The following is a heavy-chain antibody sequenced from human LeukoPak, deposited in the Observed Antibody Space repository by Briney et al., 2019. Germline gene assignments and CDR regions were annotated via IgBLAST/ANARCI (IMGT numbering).Heavy chain of an antibody. Sequence: ASVKVSCKASGYTFTSYYMHWVRRAPGQGLEWMGIINPSGGSTSYAQKFQGRVTMTRDTSTSTVYMELSSLRSEDTAVYYCASHKRAYSGSYYLQTEEARNDAFDIWGQGTMVTVSS. V-gene: IGHV1-46*01. CDR1: GYTFTSYY. CDR2: INPSGGST. D-gene: IGHD1-26*01. CDR3: ASHKRAYSGSYYLQTEEARNDAFDI. J-gene: IGHJ3*02.